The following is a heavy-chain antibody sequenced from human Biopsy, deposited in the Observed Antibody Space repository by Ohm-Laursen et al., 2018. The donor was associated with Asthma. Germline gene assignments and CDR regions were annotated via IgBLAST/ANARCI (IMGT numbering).Heavy chain of an antibody. Sequence: SLRLSCSASGFTFGDYWMSWVRQVPGKGLEWVANIKHDGTEKNHVDSLKGRFTISRGNAKNSLYLQMNSLRAEDTAVYYCARDGPELPTELDYWGPGTLATVSS. J-gene: IGHJ4*02. V-gene: IGHV3-7*01. D-gene: IGHD1-14*01. CDR1: GFTFGDYW. CDR2: IKHDGTEK. CDR3: ARDGPELPTELDY.